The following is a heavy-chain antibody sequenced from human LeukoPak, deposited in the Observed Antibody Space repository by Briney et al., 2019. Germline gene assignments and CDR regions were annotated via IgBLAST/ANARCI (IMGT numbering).Heavy chain of an antibody. CDR2: IIPLFGTA. J-gene: IGHJ4*02. CDR1: GGTFSSYA. V-gene: IGHV1-69*05. CDR3: ARGFHYDSSGYYYFY. D-gene: IGHD3-22*01. Sequence: ASVKVSCKASGGTFSSYAISWVRQAPGQGLEWMGGIIPLFGTANYAQKFQGRLTITTDESTSTDYMELSSLRSEDTAVYYCARGFHYDSSGYYYFYWGQGTLVTVSS.